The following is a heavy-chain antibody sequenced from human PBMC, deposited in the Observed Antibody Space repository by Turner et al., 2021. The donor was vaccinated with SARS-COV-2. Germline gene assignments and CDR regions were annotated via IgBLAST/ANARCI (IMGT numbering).Heavy chain of an antibody. CDR3: AKGIAAAGTMGS. J-gene: IGHJ5*02. D-gene: IGHD6-13*01. CDR1: GFTFSSYG. CDR2: ISDDGSNK. V-gene: IGHV3-30*18. Sequence: QVQLVESGGGVVQSGRSLRLSCAASGFTFSSYGMHWVRQAPGKGLEWVAVISDDGSNKYYADSVKGRFTISRDNSKNTLYLQMNSLRAEDTAVYYCAKGIAAAGTMGSWGQGTLVTVSS.